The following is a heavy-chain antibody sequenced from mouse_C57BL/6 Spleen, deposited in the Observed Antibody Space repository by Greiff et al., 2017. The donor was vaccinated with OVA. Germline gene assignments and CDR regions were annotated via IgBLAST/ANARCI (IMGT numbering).Heavy chain of an antibody. V-gene: IGHV14-3*01. D-gene: IGHD1-1*02. Sequence: EVQLQQSVAELVRPGASVKLSCTASGFNIKNTYMTWVKQRPEQGLAWIGRIAPANGNTKYAPKFQGKATITADTSSNTAYLQLSSLTSEDTAIYYCARGRLSFAYWGQGTLVTVSA. CDR2: IAPANGNT. CDR1: GFNIKNTY. CDR3: ARGRLSFAY. J-gene: IGHJ3*01.